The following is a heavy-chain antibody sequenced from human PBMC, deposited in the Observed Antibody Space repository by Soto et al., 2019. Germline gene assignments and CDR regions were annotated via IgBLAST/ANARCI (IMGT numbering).Heavy chain of an antibody. CDR3: ARDNFLVAGAPDWFDP. J-gene: IGHJ5*02. CDR2: IYYSGST. V-gene: IGHV4-59*01. CDR1: GGSISRYY. D-gene: IGHD6-19*01. Sequence: PSETLSLTCTVSGGSISRYYWSWIRQPPGKELEWIGYIYYSGSTNYNPSLKSRVTISVDTSKNQFSLKLSSVTAADTAVYYCARDNFLVAGAPDWFDPWGQGTLVTVPS.